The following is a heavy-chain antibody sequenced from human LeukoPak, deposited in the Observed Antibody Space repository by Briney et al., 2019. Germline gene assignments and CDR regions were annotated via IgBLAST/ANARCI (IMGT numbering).Heavy chain of an antibody. V-gene: IGHV3-11*01. CDR2: ISSSGSTI. Sequence: GRSLRLSCAASGFTFSDYYMSWVREAAGQGLGWGSYISSSGSTIYYADSVKGRFTISRDNAKHPLYLQMNSLRAEDTAVYYCARDRDVYGDYGGNWFDPWGQGTLVPVSS. D-gene: IGHD4-17*01. CDR3: ARDRDVYGDYGGNWFDP. J-gene: IGHJ5*02. CDR1: GFTFSDYY.